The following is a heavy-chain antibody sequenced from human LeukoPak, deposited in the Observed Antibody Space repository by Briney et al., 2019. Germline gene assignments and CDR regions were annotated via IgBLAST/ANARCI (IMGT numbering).Heavy chain of an antibody. CDR1: GDSINRDY. J-gene: IGHJ5*02. V-gene: IGHV4-59*08. Sequence: PSETLSLTCTVSGDSINRDYWSWIRQPPGKGLEWLGYIYYSESTSYSPSLKSRVTISLDTSKNQLSLELSSVTAADTAVYYCARHGKTWFGEYLRPYKWFGLWGQGTLVTVSS. D-gene: IGHD3-10*01. CDR2: IYYSEST. CDR3: ARHGKTWFGEYLRPYKWFGL.